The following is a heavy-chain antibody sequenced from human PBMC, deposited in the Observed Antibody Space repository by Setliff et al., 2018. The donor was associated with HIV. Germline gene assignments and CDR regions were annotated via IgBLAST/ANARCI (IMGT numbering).Heavy chain of an antibody. D-gene: IGHD6-19*01. CDR3: SRGIAVAGHDFANTPGDI. V-gene: IGHV5-10-1*01. CDR2: IDPSDSYI. J-gene: IGHJ3*02. Sequence: PGESLKISCKGSGKSLSNYWINWERQMPGKGLEWMGRIDPSDSYINYGPSFQGHVTISADKSTNTAFLQWSSLKASDSAMYYCSRGIAVAGHDFANTPGDIWGQGTMVTVSS. CDR1: GKSLSNYW.